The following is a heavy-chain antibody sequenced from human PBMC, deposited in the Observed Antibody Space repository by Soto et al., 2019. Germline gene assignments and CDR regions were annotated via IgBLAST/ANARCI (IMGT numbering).Heavy chain of an antibody. Sequence: GAPVKVPCKASGYLFTAYSMHWVRLAPGKGLEWMGVVNPSGGSKKYAQNFQGRVTMTRDTSTTTIYMELSSLRSDDTAIYYCAREENCSGGTCYSEYFHRWGQGTLVTVSS. V-gene: IGHV1-46*01. CDR3: AREENCSGGTCYSEYFHR. CDR2: VNPSGGSK. D-gene: IGHD2-15*01. J-gene: IGHJ1*01. CDR1: GYLFTAYS.